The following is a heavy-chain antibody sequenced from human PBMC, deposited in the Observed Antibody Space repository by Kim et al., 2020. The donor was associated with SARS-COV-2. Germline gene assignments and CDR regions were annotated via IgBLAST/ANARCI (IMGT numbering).Heavy chain of an antibody. CDR1: GFTITNSW. Sequence: GGSLRLSCSASGFTITNSWVTWVRQAPGQGLGWVGHITSKSHGGTTYYAAPVKGRFTISRDDSKDTLYLQMNSLDTEDTAVYYCAASQVAGAFDIWGQGTVVTVSS. CDR3: AASQVAGAFDI. J-gene: IGHJ3*02. CDR2: ITSKSHGGTT. D-gene: IGHD5-12*01. V-gene: IGHV3-15*01.